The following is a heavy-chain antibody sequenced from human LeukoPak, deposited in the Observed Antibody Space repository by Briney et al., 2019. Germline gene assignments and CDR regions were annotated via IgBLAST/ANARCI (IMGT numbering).Heavy chain of an antibody. J-gene: IGHJ4*02. CDR3: ARATGYSGYDIDY. CDR2: INHSGST. D-gene: IGHD5-12*01. CDR1: GGSFSGYY. Sequence: SETLSLTCAVYGGSFSGYYWSWIRQPPGKGLEWIGEINHSGSTNYNPSLKSRVTISVDTSKNQFSLKLSSVAAADTAVYYCARATGYSGYDIDYWGQGTLVTVSS. V-gene: IGHV4-34*01.